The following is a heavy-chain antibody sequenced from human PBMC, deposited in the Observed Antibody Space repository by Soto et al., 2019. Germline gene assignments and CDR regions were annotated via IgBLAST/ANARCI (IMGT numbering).Heavy chain of an antibody. CDR3: ARESEDLSSNLDY. CDR1: GFTFTSYG. CDR2: ISSTTNYI. V-gene: IGHV3-21*06. J-gene: IGHJ4*02. Sequence: GCLILSCAAPGFTFTSYGMKWAPQAPGKGLEWVASISSTTNYIYYGESLKGRLTISRDNAKNSMYLQMNTLRAEDTAVYHCARESEDLSSNLDYWGQGTMVTVSS.